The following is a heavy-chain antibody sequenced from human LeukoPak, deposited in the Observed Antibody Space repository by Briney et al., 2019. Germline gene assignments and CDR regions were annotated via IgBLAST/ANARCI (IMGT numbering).Heavy chain of an antibody. V-gene: IGHV1-3*01. D-gene: IGHD6-13*01. Sequence: GASVKVSCKASGYTFTSYAMHWVRQAPGQRLEWMGWINAGNGNTKYSQKFQGRVTVTRDTSASTAYMELSSLRSEDTAVYYCARAGSSWYYFDYWGQGTLVTVSS. CDR2: INAGNGNT. CDR3: ARAGSSWYYFDY. CDR1: GYTFTSYA. J-gene: IGHJ4*02.